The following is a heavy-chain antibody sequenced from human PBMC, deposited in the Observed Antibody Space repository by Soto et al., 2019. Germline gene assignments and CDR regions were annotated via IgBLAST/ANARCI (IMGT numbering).Heavy chain of an antibody. V-gene: IGHV3-49*03. J-gene: IGHJ6*02. CDR2: IRSKAYGGTT. Sequence: PGGSLRLSCVASGITFGSRAMSWFRQAPGKGLEWVGFIRSKAYGGTTEYAASVKGRFTISRDDSKSIAYLQMNSLKTEDTAVYYCTRATYSSSWYGYYYYYGMDVWGQGTMVTVSS. D-gene: IGHD6-13*01. CDR3: TRATYSSSWYGYYYYYGMDV. CDR1: GITFGSRA.